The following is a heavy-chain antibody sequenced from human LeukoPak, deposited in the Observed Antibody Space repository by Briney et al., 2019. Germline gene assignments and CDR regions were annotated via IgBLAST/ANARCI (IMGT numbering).Heavy chain of an antibody. Sequence: SETLSLTCTVSGGSISSYYWSWIRQPPGKGLEWIGYIYYSGSTNYNPSLKSRVTISVDTSKNQFSLKLSSVTAADTAVYYCARVGVGYFDSSGYYRPDAFDIWGQGTMVTVSS. CDR2: IYYSGST. J-gene: IGHJ3*02. V-gene: IGHV4-59*01. CDR1: GGSISSYY. D-gene: IGHD3-22*01. CDR3: ARVGVGYFDSSGYYRPDAFDI.